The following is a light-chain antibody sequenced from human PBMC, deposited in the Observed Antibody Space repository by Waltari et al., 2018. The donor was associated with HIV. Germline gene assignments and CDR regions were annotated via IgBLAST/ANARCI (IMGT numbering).Light chain of an antibody. Sequence: DSPMTQFPSTLSASVGDRVTITCRASQNIDNRMAWYQQEPGQAPNPLIYFAATFTRGVSSRFSGTGSGAEFTLTISSLQPDDFATYYCQGGNGYFGQGTKVEVK. J-gene: IGKJ2*01. CDR1: QNIDNR. V-gene: IGKV1-5*03. CDR2: FAA. CDR3: QGGNGY.